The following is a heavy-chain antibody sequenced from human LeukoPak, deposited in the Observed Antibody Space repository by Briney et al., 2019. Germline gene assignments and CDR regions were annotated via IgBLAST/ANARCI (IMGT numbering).Heavy chain of an antibody. CDR1: GFTFSDYY. CDR2: ISSSGSTI. CDR3: ARDRGAYSSYCVNFDY. J-gene: IGHJ4*02. Sequence: GSLRLSCAASGFTFSDYYMSWIRQAPGKGLEWVSYISSSGSTIYYADSVKGRFTISRDNAKNSLFLQMNSLRAEDTAVYYCARDRGAYSSYCVNFDYWGQATPVTVSS. D-gene: IGHD6-6*01. V-gene: IGHV3-11*04.